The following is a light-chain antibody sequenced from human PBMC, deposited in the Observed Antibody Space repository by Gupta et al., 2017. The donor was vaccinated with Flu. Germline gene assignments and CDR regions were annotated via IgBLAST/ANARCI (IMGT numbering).Light chain of an antibody. CDR2: YDK. CDR1: ISNIVGNP. Sequence: QPVLTQPPSASGTPVLRVTTSCSGSISNIVGNPEYWYQQLPGTAPKLLVFYDKQRPSGVTAQCSGSTSGSSASPAISALPSEDEADYYCSDSDDSPNGHKGVFGGGTKLTVL. CDR3: SDSDDSPNGHKGV. V-gene: IGLV1-44*01. J-gene: IGLJ3*02.